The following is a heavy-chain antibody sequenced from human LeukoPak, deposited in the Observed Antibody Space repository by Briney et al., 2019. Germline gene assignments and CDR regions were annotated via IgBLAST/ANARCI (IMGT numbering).Heavy chain of an antibody. CDR2: IYSGGST. V-gene: IGHV3-66*01. J-gene: IGHJ4*02. CDR3: ARTDSSGYYGSVDY. D-gene: IGHD3-22*01. CDR1: GFTVSSNY. Sequence: PGGSLRLSCAASGFTVSSNYMSWVRQAPGKGLEWVSVIYSGGSTYYADSVKGRFTISRDNSKNTLYLQMSSLRAEDTAVYYCARTDSSGYYGSVDYWGQGTLVTVSS.